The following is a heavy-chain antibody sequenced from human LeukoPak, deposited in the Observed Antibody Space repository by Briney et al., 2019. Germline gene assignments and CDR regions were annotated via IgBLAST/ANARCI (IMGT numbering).Heavy chain of an antibody. Sequence: PSETLSLTCTVSGGSISSYYWSWIRQPPGKGLEWIGYIYYSGSTNYNPSLKSRVTISVDTSKNQFSLKLSSVTAADTAVYYCARHIAAAGTYYYYYMDVWGQGTLVTVSS. V-gene: IGHV4-59*01. CDR1: GGSISSYY. CDR2: IYYSGST. J-gene: IGHJ6*03. CDR3: ARHIAAAGTYYYYYMDV. D-gene: IGHD6-13*01.